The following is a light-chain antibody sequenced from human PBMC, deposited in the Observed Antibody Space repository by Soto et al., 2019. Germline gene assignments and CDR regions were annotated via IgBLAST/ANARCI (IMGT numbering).Light chain of an antibody. V-gene: IGLV1-44*01. CDR3: VAWDDSLNGYVV. CDR2: SNN. J-gene: IGLJ2*01. CDR1: SSNIGSNT. Sequence: QSVLTQPPSASGTPGQRVTISCSGSSSNIGSNTENWYQQLPGTAPKLVIYSNNQRPSGVPDRFSGSKSGTSASLAISRLQSEVEADYYCVAWDDSLNGYVVFGGGTKFTVL.